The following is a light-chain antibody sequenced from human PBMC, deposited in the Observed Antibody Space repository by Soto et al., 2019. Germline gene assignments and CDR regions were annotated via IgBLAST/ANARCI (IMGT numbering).Light chain of an antibody. CDR3: QHYGSSPPLYT. J-gene: IGKJ2*01. Sequence: EIVLTQSPGTLSLSPGERATLSCRASQSVSGSHLTWYQQKPGQAPRFLIYGASSRATGIPDRFSGSGSGTDFTLTISILEPEDFAVYYCQHYGSSPPLYTFGQGTKLEIK. V-gene: IGKV3-20*01. CDR1: QSVSGSH. CDR2: GAS.